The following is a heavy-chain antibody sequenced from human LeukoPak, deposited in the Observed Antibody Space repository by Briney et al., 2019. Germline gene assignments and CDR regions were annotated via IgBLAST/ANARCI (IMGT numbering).Heavy chain of an antibody. CDR1: GLTVSSNY. CDR3: ARGVEPLAANTLAY. Sequence: PGGSLRLSCAASGLTVSSNYMSWVRQAPGKGLEWVSVIYSDGNTKYADSVQGRFTISRDNSKNTLYLEMNSLSPVDTAVYYCARGVEPLAANTLAYWGQGTLVTVSS. D-gene: IGHD1-14*01. V-gene: IGHV3-53*01. CDR2: IYSDGNT. J-gene: IGHJ4*02.